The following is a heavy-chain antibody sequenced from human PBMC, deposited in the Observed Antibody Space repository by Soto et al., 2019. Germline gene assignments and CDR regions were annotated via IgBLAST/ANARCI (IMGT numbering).Heavy chain of an antibody. D-gene: IGHD2-15*01. J-gene: IGHJ3*02. V-gene: IGHV1-69*02. Sequence: QVQLVQSGAEVKKPGSSVKVSCKASGGTFSSYTISWVRQAPGQGLEWMGRIIPILGIANYAQKFQGRVTITADKSTSTAWMELSSLRSEDTAVYYCARPASLGYCSGGSCYSGAFDIWGQGTMVTVSS. CDR3: ARPASLGYCSGGSCYSGAFDI. CDR1: GGTFSSYT. CDR2: IIPILGIA.